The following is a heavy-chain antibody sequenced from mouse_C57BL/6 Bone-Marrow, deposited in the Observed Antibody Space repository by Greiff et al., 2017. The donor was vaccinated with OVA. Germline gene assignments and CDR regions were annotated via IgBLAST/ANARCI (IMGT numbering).Heavy chain of an antibody. CDR2: IWGVGST. CDR3: ASALYDYDYYAMDY. V-gene: IGHV2-6*01. Sequence: VQLQESGPGLVAPSQSLSITCTVSGFSLTSYGVDWVRQSPGKGLEWLGVIWGVGSTNYNSALKSRLSISKDNSKSQVFLKMNSLQTDDTAMYYCASALYDYDYYAMDYWGQGTSVTVSS. J-gene: IGHJ4*01. D-gene: IGHD2-4*01. CDR1: GFSLTSYG.